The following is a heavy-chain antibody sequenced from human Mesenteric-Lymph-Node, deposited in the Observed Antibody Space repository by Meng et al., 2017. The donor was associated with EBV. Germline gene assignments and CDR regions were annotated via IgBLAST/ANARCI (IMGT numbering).Heavy chain of an antibody. CDR2: IYHTGTT. Sequence: QGHPQESGPRLVKPSETPALTWAVSCGSVISNKWWSWVRQPPGKGLEWIGEIYHTGTTIYNPSLKRRVTMSIDKSKDQLSLKLSSVTAADTAVYFCARIGGKDTAMITRWFDPWGQGTLVTVSS. CDR3: ARIGGKDTAMITRWFDP. V-gene: IGHV4-4*02. D-gene: IGHD5-18*01. CDR1: CGSVISNKW. J-gene: IGHJ5*02.